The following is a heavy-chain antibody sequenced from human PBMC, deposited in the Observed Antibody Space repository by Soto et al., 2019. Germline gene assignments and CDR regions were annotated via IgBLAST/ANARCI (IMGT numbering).Heavy chain of an antibody. D-gene: IGHD5-18*01. V-gene: IGHV4-30-2*01. CDR1: GGSFSGYS. CDR2: IYHSGST. J-gene: IGHJ4*02. CDR3: ARDEDSYGTFDY. Sequence: SATLSLTCAVYGGSFSGYSWSWIRQPPGKGLEWIGYIYHSGSTYYNPSLKSRVTISVDRSKNQFSLKLSSVTAADTAVYYCARDEDSYGTFDYWGQGTLVTVSS.